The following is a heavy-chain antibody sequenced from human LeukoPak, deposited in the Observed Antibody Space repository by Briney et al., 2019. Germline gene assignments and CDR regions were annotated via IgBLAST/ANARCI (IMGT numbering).Heavy chain of an antibody. Sequence: PSETLSLTCAVYGGSFSGYYWRWIRQPPGKGLEWIGEINHSGSTNYNPSLKSGVTMSVDTSKIQFCLEVGSVTAADTAVYYCGRGVGVIVVVPAAIPKAFDIWGQGTMVTVSS. CDR1: GGSFSGYY. CDR2: INHSGST. D-gene: IGHD2-2*02. V-gene: IGHV4-34*01. CDR3: GRGVGVIVVVPAAIPKAFDI. J-gene: IGHJ3*02.